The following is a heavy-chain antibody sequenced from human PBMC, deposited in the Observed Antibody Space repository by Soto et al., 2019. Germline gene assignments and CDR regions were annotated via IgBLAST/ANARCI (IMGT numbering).Heavy chain of an antibody. V-gene: IGHV3-23*01. D-gene: IGHD6-6*01. CDR1: GFTFSSYA. CDR3: AKGAAEYSSSSPCLDY. J-gene: IGHJ4*02. CDR2: ISGSGGST. Sequence: GGSLRLSCAASGFTFSSYAMSWVRQAPGKGLEWVSAISGSGGSTYYADSVKGRFTISRENSKNTLYLQMNSLRAEDTAVYYCAKGAAEYSSSSPCLDYWGQGTLVTVSS.